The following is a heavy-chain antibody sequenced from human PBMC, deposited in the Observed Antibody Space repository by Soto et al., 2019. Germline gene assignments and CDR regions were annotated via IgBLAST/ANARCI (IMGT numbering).Heavy chain of an antibody. D-gene: IGHD2-15*01. V-gene: IGHV3-33*01. J-gene: IGHJ4*02. CDR1: GFTFSSYG. CDR3: ATDLGYCSGGSCSSFHY. CDR2: IWYDGSNK. Sequence: GGSLRLSCAASGFTFSSYGMHWVRQAPGKGLEWVAVIWYDGSNKYYADSVKGRFTISRDNSKNTLYLQMNSLRAEDTAVYYCATDLGYCSGGSCSSFHYWGQGTLVTVSS.